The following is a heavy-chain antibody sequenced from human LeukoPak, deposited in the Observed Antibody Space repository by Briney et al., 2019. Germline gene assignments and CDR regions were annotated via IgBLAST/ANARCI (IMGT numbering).Heavy chain of an antibody. D-gene: IGHD1-26*01. CDR2: MNPNSGNT. CDR3: AIEKWVKREGVYYYYGITV. CDR1: GYPFNTYD. Sequence: ASVKVSCKASGYPFNTYDINWVRQATGQGLEWVGWMNPNSGNTNCAQKFKGRVTMTRDTAMGTAYMELSSLTSEDTAVYYCAIEKWVKREGVYYYYGITVWGQGTTVTVSS. J-gene: IGHJ6*02. V-gene: IGHV1-8*01.